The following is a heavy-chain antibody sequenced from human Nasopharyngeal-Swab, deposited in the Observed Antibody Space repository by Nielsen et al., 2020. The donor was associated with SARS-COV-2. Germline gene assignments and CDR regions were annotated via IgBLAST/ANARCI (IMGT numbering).Heavy chain of an antibody. CDR2: IYYSGST. V-gene: IGHV4-61*01. Sequence: ESLKISCTVSGGSVSSGSYYWSWIRQPPGKGLEWIGYIYYSGSTNYNPSLKSRVTISVDTSKNQFSLKLSSVTAADTAVDYCARDNTVVTSEGVDIWGQGTMVTVSS. J-gene: IGHJ3*02. D-gene: IGHD4-23*01. CDR3: ARDNTVVTSEGVDI. CDR1: GGSVSSGSYY.